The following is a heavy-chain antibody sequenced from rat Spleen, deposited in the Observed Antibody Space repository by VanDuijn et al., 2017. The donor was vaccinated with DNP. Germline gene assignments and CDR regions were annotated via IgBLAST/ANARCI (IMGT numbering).Heavy chain of an antibody. V-gene: IGHV5-19*01. Sequence: EVQLVESGGGLVQPGRSMKLSCAASGFTFSNYGMAWVRQAPKKGLEWVASITNTCDSTYYSDSVKGRFSISRDNAKSTLYLQMDSLRSEDTATYYCAREDYYYSGDNWFAYWGQGTLVTVSS. D-gene: IGHD1-1*01. CDR3: AREDYYYSGDNWFAY. CDR1: GFTFSNYG. CDR2: ITNTCDST. J-gene: IGHJ3*01.